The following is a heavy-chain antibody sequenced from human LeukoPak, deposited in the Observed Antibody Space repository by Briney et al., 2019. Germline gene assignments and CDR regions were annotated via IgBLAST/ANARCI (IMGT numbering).Heavy chain of an antibody. V-gene: IGHV4-39*01. D-gene: IGHD3-10*01. J-gene: IGHJ4*02. CDR1: GGSISSSSYY. Sequence: PSETLSLACTVSGGSISSSSYYWGWIRQPPGKGLEWIGSIYYSGSTYYNPSLKSRVTISVDTSKNQFSLKLSSVTAADTAVYYCAVFTMIRGVRWGQGTLVTVSS. CDR2: IYYSGST. CDR3: AVFTMIRGVR.